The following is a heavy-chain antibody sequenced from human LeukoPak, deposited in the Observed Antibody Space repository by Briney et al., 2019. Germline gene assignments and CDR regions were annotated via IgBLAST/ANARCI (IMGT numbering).Heavy chain of an antibody. V-gene: IGHV3-30*02. CDR1: GFTFSSYW. J-gene: IGHJ3*01. Sequence: GESLKISCAASGFTFSSYWMSWVRQAPGKGLEWVAFILYDGSNKYYADSVKGRFTISRDNSKNTLYLQMNSLRAEDTAVYYCAKGPRNYYDSSGYYLDPWGQGTMVIVAS. CDR2: ILYDGSNK. CDR3: AKGPRNYYDSSGYYLDP. D-gene: IGHD3-22*01.